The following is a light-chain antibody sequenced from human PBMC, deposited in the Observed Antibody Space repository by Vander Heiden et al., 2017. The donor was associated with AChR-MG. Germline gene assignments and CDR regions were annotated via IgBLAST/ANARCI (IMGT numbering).Light chain of an antibody. CDR2: DVS. V-gene: IGLV2-14*03. CDR1: SSDVGGYNY. CDR3: SSYTSSSRRV. Sequence: QSALTQPASVSGSPGQSIPISCTGTSSDVGGYNYLSWYQHHPGKAPKLMIYDVSNRPSGVSNRFSGSKSGNTASLTISGLQAEEEADYYCSSYTSSSRRVFGGGTKLTVL. J-gene: IGLJ3*02.